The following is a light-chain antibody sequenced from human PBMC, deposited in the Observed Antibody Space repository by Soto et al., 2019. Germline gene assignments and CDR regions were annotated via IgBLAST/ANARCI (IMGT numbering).Light chain of an antibody. CDR3: SSYAGSNKLV. Sequence: HSALTQPPSASGSPGRPFTIPCTGTRSDVGGYNYVSWYQQHPGKAPNLMIYEVSKRPSGVPDRFSGSKSGNTASLTVSGLQAEDEADYYCSSYAGSNKLVFGGGTEATVL. CDR1: RSDVGGYNY. J-gene: IGLJ3*02. CDR2: EVS. V-gene: IGLV2-8*01.